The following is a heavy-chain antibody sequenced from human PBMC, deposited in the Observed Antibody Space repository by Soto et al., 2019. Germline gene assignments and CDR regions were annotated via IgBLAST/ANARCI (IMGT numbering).Heavy chain of an antibody. J-gene: IGHJ5*02. Sequence: GASVKVSCKASGYTFTSYDINWVRQATGQGLEWMGWMNPNSGNTGYAQKFQGRVTMTRNTSISTAYMELSSLRSEDTAVYYCAMNIVVVPAAMRMGARSRKFDPWGQGTLVTVSS. CDR3: AMNIVVVPAAMRMGARSRKFDP. D-gene: IGHD2-2*01. CDR2: MNPNSGNT. CDR1: GYTFTSYD. V-gene: IGHV1-8*01.